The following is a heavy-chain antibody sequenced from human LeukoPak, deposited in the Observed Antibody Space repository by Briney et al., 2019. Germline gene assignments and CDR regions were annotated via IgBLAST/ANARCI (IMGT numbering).Heavy chain of an antibody. V-gene: IGHV3-66*04. CDR3: ARPSPRGYCSSTSCYDYYYYYGMDV. Sequence: GGSLRLSCAASGFTVSSNYMSWVRQAPGKGLEWVSVIYSGGSTYYADSVKGRFTISRDNSKNTLYLQMNSLRAEDTAVYYCARPSPRGYCSSTSCYDYYYYYGMDVWGQGTTVTVSS. CDR1: GFTVSSNY. CDR2: IYSGGST. J-gene: IGHJ6*02. D-gene: IGHD2-2*01.